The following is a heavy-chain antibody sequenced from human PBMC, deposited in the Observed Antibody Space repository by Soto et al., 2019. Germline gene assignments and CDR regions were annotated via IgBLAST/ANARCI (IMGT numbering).Heavy chain of an antibody. CDR3: ARERIPTGMDV. CDR1: GFTVSSNY. V-gene: IGHV3-66*01. J-gene: IGHJ6*02. CDR2: TYSGGST. Sequence: EVQLLESGGGLVKPGGFLRLSCAASGFTVSSNYMSWFRQAPGKGLEWVSVTYSGGSTYYADSVKGRFTISRDNSKSMRYLQMISMRADDTAVYYCARERIPTGMDVLGRGTTVTVSS.